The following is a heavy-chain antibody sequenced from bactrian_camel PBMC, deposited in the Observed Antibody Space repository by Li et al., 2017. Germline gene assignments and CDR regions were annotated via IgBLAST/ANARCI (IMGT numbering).Heavy chain of an antibody. Sequence: VQLVESGGGSALAGGSVRLSCAASGYTFNTYSWFRQAPGQEREGVAAIDTGGGSTYYAASVKGRFTISQDKGKNTVYLLMNSLKPDDSGTYYCAYESGTTPDLCRRRGPGGYFGQGTQVTVS. V-gene: IGHV3S40*01. CDR2: IDTGGGST. J-gene: IGHJ4*01. D-gene: IGHD7*01. CDR1: GYTFNTY.